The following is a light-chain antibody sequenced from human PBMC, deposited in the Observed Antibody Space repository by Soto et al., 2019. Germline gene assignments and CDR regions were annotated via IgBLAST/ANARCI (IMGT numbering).Light chain of an antibody. V-gene: IGKV3-15*01. Sequence: EIVMTQSPATLSVSPGERATLSCRASQSVSSNLAWYQQKPGQAPRLRIYDAATRAAGVPARFSGSGSGTDFSLTISNLQSEDFAVYYCQQYNNKPPITFGQGTRVEIK. CDR3: QQYNNKPPIT. J-gene: IGKJ5*01. CDR2: DAA. CDR1: QSVSSN.